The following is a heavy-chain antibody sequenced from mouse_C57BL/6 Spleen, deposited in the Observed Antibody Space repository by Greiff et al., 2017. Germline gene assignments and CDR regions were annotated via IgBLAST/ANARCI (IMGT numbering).Heavy chain of an antibody. J-gene: IGHJ3*01. CDR1: GYTFTSYW. V-gene: IGHV1-64*01. CDR3: ASPIYYGNYGAWFAY. D-gene: IGHD2-1*01. CDR2: IHPNSGST. Sequence: QVQLQQPGAELVKPGASVKLSCKASGYTFTSYWMHWVKQRPGQGLEWIGMIHPNSGSTNYNEKFKSKATLTVDKSSSTAYMQLSSLTSEDSAVYYCASPIYYGNYGAWFAYWGQGTLVTVSA.